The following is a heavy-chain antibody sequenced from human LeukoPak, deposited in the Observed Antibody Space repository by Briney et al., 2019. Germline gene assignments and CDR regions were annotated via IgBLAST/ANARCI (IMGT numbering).Heavy chain of an antibody. D-gene: IGHD3-16*02. CDR2: IIPIFGTA. CDR1: GGTFSSYA. Sequence: SVKVSCKASGGTFSSYAISWVRQAPGQGLEWMGGIIPIFGTANYAQKFQGRVTITADESTSTAYMELSSLRSEDTAVYYCARVPPTYYDYVWGSYREKYYFDYWGQGTLVTVSS. J-gene: IGHJ4*02. V-gene: IGHV1-69*13. CDR3: ARVPPTYYDYVWGSYREKYYFDY.